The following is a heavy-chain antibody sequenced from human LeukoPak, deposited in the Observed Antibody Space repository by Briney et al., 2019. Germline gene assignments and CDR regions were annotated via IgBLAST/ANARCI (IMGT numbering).Heavy chain of an antibody. V-gene: IGHV3-7*04. CDR3: ARGTWNFDL. Sequence: GGSLRLSCAASGFSFNSYWMSWVRQAPGKGLEWVANIKQDGSEKYYVDSVKGRFINSRDNAKSALYLQMNSLRAEDTALYYCARGTWNFDLWGRGTLLSVSS. J-gene: IGHJ2*01. CDR1: GFSFNSYW. CDR2: IKQDGSEK.